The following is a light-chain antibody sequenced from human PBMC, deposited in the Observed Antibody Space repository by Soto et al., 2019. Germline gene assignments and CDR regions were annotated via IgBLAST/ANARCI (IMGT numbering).Light chain of an antibody. CDR1: QSISSW. V-gene: IGKV1-5*01. CDR2: DAS. J-gene: IGKJ1*01. CDR3: QQYNSYSRWT. Sequence: DIQMTQSPSTLSASGGDRVTITCRASQSISSWLAWYQQKPGKAPKLLIYDASSLESGVPSRFSGSGSGTEFTLTISSLQPDDFATYYCQQYNSYSRWTFGQGNKVEIK.